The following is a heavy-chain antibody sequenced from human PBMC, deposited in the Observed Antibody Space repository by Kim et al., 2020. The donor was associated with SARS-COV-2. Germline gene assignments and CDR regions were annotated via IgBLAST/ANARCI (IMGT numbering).Heavy chain of an antibody. Sequence: GESLKISCKGSGYSFTSYWIGWVRQMPGKGLEWMGIIYPGDSDTRYSPSFQGQVTISADKSISTAYLQWSSLKASDTAMYYCARHSVHDIAVAGTWVNFDYWGQGTLVTVSS. CDR2: IYPGDSDT. V-gene: IGHV5-51*01. CDR3: ARHSVHDIAVAGTWVNFDY. CDR1: GYSFTSYW. J-gene: IGHJ4*02. D-gene: IGHD6-19*01.